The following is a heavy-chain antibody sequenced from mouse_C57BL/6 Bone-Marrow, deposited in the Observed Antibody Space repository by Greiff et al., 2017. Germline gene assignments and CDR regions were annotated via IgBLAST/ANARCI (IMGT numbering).Heavy chain of an antibody. CDR2: ISSGSSTI. CDR3: SATVAHWYFDV. CDR1: GFTFSDYG. J-gene: IGHJ1*01. V-gene: IGHV5-17*01. D-gene: IGHD1-1*01. Sequence: EVTLVVSGGGLVKPGGSLKLSCAASGFTFSDYGMHWVRQAPEKGLEWVAYISSGSSTIYYADTVKGRFTISRDNAKNTLFLKMTILRSEDTAMFYCSATVAHWYFDVWGAGATVTVAS.